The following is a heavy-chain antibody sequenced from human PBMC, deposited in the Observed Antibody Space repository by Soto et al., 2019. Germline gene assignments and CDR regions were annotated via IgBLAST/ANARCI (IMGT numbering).Heavy chain of an antibody. CDR1: GVSFSGYY. J-gene: IGHJ5*02. Sequence: SETLSLTCAVYGVSFSGYYWSWIRQPPGKGLEWIGEINHSGSTNYNPSLKSRVTISVDTSKNQFSLKLSSVTAADTAVYYCARRNLRYYYGSGSSLPINWFDPWGQGTLVTVSS. CDR3: ARRNLRYYYGSGSSLPINWFDP. D-gene: IGHD3-10*01. V-gene: IGHV4-34*01. CDR2: INHSGST.